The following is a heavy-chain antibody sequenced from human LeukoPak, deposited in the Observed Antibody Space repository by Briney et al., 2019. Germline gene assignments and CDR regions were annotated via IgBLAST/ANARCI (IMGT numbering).Heavy chain of an antibody. CDR2: IYYSGST. J-gene: IGHJ3*02. V-gene: IGHV4-31*11. CDR3: ARERHYYDSSGSAFDI. Sequence: SETLSLTCAVYGGSFSGYYWSWIRQHPGKGLEWIGYIYYSGSTYYNPSLKSRVTISVDTSKNQFSLKLSSVTAADTAVYYCARERHYYDSSGSAFDIWGQGTMVTVSS. CDR1: GGSFSGYY. D-gene: IGHD3-22*01.